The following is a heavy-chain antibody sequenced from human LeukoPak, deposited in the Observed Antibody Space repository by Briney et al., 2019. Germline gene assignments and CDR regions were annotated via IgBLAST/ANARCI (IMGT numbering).Heavy chain of an antibody. V-gene: IGHV3-23*01. CDR1: GFTFSSYA. J-gene: IGHJ6*03. CDR2: ISGSGGST. Sequence: GGSLRLSCAASGFTFSSYAMSWVRQAPGKGLEWVSAISGSGGSTYYADSVKGRFTISRDNSKNTLYLQMNSLRAEDTAVYYCAKAYCGGDCWPRYYYYYYYMDVWGKGTTVTVSS. CDR3: AKAYCGGDCWPRYYYYYYYMDV. D-gene: IGHD2-21*02.